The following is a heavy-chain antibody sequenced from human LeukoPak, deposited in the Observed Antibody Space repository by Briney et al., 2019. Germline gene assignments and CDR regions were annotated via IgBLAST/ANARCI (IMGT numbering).Heavy chain of an antibody. V-gene: IGHV3-30*02. D-gene: IGHD2-2*01. CDR1: GFTFSTYG. CDR2: IRYDGSNK. J-gene: IGHJ4*02. Sequence: GGSLRLSCAASGFTFSTYGMHWVRQGPGKGLEWVAFIRYDGSNKYYAGSVKGRFTISRDNSKNTLYLQMNSLRAEDTAVYYCAKDALIYCSSTSCALYFDYWGQGTLVTVSS. CDR3: AKDALIYCSSTSCALYFDY.